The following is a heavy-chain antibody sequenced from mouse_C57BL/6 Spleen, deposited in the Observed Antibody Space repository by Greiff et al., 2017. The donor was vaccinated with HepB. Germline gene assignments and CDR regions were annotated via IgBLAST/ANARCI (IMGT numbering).Heavy chain of an antibody. Sequence: DVKLQESGPELVKPGASVKMSCKASGYTFTDYNMHWVKQSHGKSLEWIGYINPNNGGTSYNQKFKGKATLTVNKSSSTAYMELRSLTSEDSAVYYCARGYSNYPAWFAYWGQGTLVTVSA. D-gene: IGHD2-5*01. CDR2: INPNNGGT. CDR1: GYTFTDYN. CDR3: ARGYSNYPAWFAY. V-gene: IGHV1-22*01. J-gene: IGHJ3*01.